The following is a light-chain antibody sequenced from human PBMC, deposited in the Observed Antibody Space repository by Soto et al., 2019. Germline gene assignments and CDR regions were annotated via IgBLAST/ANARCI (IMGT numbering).Light chain of an antibody. CDR1: SSDVGNYNY. J-gene: IGLJ3*02. CDR2: DVN. V-gene: IGLV2-11*01. Sequence: QSALTQPRSVSGSPGQSVTISCTGTSSDVGNYNYVSWYQQHPGKAPKVMSYDVNKWPSGVPDRFSGSKSGNTASLTISGLQAEDEADYYCCSYAGSYTWVFGGGTKLTVL. CDR3: CSYAGSYTWV.